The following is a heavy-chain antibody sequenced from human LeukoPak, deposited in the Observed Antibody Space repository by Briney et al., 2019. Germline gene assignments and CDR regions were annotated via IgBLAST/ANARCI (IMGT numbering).Heavy chain of an antibody. CDR2: ISANSGYT. D-gene: IGHD3-10*01. V-gene: IGHV1-18*01. CDR1: GYTFSSYG. J-gene: IGHJ4*02. CDR3: TRDPAHEEVRGIFIPYFDS. Sequence: ASVKVSCKASGYTFSSYGISWVRQAPGQGLEWMGWISANSGYTNYAQNLQGRLTMTTDTSMSTAYMELRSLRSDDTAMYYCTRDPAHEEVRGIFIPYFDSWGQGTLVTVSS.